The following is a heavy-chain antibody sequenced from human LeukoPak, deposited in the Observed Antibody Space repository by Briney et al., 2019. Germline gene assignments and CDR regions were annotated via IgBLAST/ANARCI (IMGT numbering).Heavy chain of an antibody. Sequence: GGSLRLSCAASGFTFSTYAMTWVRQAAERGLEWVSIINAGGGETYYADSVKGRFTISRDNSKNTLYLQMNSLRVEDTAVYYCGRDPNGDYFGAFEFWGQETLVTVSA. D-gene: IGHD4-17*01. CDR1: GFTFSTYA. J-gene: IGHJ3*01. V-gene: IGHV3-23*01. CDR2: INAGGGET. CDR3: GRDPNGDYFGAFEF.